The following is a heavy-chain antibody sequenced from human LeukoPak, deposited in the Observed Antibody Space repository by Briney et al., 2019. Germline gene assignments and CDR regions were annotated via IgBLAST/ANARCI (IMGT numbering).Heavy chain of an antibody. CDR3: ARGTGGYDSVWGNYRPFDY. Sequence: GASVRVSCKASGGAFSSYNIIWVRQAPGQGLEWMGRIIPMFGTANFAQKFQGRVTITADESTSTAYMELSSLRSEDTAVYYCARGTGGYDSVWGNYRPFDYWGQGTPVTVSS. CDR1: GGAFSSYN. CDR2: IIPMFGTA. D-gene: IGHD3-16*02. J-gene: IGHJ4*02. V-gene: IGHV1-69*15.